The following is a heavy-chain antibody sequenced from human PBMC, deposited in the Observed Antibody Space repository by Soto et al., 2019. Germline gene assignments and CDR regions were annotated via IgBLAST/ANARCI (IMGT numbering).Heavy chain of an antibody. J-gene: IGHJ4*02. V-gene: IGHV1-3*01. CDR2: INAGNGTT. Sequence: ARRDTKTSKARDWVHQAPGKRLEWMGWINAGNGTTKYSQKLQGRVTLTGDPSASTAYMELSGLRSEDSFFYYCAGSSCTVSFLAFWVKGSLVPVSP. D-gene: IGHD2-15*01. CDR1: RDTKTSKA. CDR3: AGSSCTVSFLAF.